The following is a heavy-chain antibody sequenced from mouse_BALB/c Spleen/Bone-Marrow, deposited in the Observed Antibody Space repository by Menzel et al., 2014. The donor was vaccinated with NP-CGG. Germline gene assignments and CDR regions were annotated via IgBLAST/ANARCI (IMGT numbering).Heavy chain of an antibody. J-gene: IGHJ4*01. CDR3: SSYAMDY. CDR2: IDPANGNT. Sequence: EVQLQQSGAEPVKPGASVKLPCTASGFNIKDTYMHWVKQRPEQGLEWIGRIDPANGNTKYDPKFQGKATITADTSSNTAYLQLSSLTSEDTAVYYGSSYAMDYWGQGTSVTVSS. CDR1: GFNIKDTY. V-gene: IGHV14-3*02.